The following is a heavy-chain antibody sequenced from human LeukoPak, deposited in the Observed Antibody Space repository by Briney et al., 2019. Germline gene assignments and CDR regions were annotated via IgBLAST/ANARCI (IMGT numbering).Heavy chain of an antibody. V-gene: IGHV4-59*01. Sequence: PLETLSLTCTVSGGSISDYYWSWIRQPPGKGLEWIGYIHYSGATNCNPSLKSRVTMSVDTSKNQFSLKLNSVTAADTAVYYCARHSSGWHLDFWGQGTLVTVSS. CDR2: IHYSGAT. D-gene: IGHD6-19*01. CDR3: ARHSSGWHLDF. CDR1: GGSISDYY. J-gene: IGHJ4*02.